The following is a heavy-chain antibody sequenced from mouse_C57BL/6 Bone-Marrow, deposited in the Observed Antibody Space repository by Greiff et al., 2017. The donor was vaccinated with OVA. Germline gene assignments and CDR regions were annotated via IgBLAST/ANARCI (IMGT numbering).Heavy chain of an antibody. Sequence: QVQLQQPGAELVKPGASVKLSCKASGYTFTSYWMQWVKQRPGQGLEWIGEIDPSDSYTNYNQKFKGKATLTVDTSSSTAYMQLSSLTSEDSAVYYCASLLTSYFDYWGQGTTLTVSS. J-gene: IGHJ2*01. CDR3: ASLLTSYFDY. V-gene: IGHV1-50*01. D-gene: IGHD6-2*01. CDR2: IDPSDSYT. CDR1: GYTFTSYW.